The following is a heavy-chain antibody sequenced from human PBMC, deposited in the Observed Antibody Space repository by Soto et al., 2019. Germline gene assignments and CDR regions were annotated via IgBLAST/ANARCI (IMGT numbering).Heavy chain of an antibody. CDR1: GYPFTSYH. CDR3: ARGRLISNGYDIGWYSDN. Sequence: QVKLVQSGAEVKKPGASVKVSCKPSGYPFTSYHVNWVRQAPGQGLEWMGWMNTDSGSTDYALKFQGRLTMTRNTSKSTAYLELRSLTSEDTAIYYSARGRLISNGYDIGWYSDNWGQGTKVIVSS. D-gene: IGHD6-19*01. J-gene: IGHJ4*02. V-gene: IGHV1-8*01. CDR2: MNTDSGST.